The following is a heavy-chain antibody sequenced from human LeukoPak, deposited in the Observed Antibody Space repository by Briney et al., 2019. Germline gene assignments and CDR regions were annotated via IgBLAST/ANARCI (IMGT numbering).Heavy chain of an antibody. CDR2: ISWNSGSI. D-gene: IGHD6-13*01. CDR1: GFTLDDYA. V-gene: IGHV3-9*03. Sequence: GGSLRLXCAASGFTLDDYAMHWVRQAPGKGLEWVSGISWNSGSIGYADSVKGRFTISRDNAKNSLYLQMNSLRAEDMALYYCAGGDIAAAGTMVLRYWGQGTLVTVSS. CDR3: AGGDIAAAGTMVLRY. J-gene: IGHJ4*02.